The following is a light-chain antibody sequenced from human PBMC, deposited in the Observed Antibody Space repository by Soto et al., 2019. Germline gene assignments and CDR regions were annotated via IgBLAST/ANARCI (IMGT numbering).Light chain of an antibody. CDR3: QSYDSSLNGVV. Sequence: QSVLTQPRSVSGAPGQRVTISCTGCSSNIGAGYDVHWYQQLPGTAPKLLIYGNSNRPSGVPDRFSGSKSGTSASLAITGRQAEDEADYYCQSYDSSLNGVVFGGGTKLTVL. V-gene: IGLV1-40*01. CDR1: SSNIGAGYD. J-gene: IGLJ2*01. CDR2: GNS.